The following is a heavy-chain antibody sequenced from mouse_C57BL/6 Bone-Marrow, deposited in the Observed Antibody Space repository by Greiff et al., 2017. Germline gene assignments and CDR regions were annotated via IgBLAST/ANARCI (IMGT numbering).Heavy chain of an antibody. D-gene: IGHD1-1*01. V-gene: IGHV1-55*01. CDR1: GYTFTSYW. J-gene: IGHJ2*01. CDR3: ASPYYGSSDYFDY. CDR2: IYPGSGST. Sequence: VQLQQPGAELVKPGASVKMSCKASGYTFTSYWITWVKQRPGQGLEWIGDIYPGSGSTNYNEKFKSKATLTVDTSSSTAYMQLSSLTSEDSAVYYCASPYYGSSDYFDYWGQGTTLTVSS.